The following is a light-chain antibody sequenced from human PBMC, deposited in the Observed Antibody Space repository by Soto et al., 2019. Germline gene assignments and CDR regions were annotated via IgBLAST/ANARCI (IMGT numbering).Light chain of an antibody. Sequence: QSVLTQPPSASGAPGQRVTISCSGSISNIGSNPVNWYQQLPGTAPKLLIYTDNERPSGVPDRFSGSKSGTSASLAIGGLQSEDEADYYRATWDDSLSGPVFGGGTKVTVL. V-gene: IGLV1-44*01. CDR3: ATWDDSLSGPV. CDR2: TDN. J-gene: IGLJ3*02. CDR1: ISNIGSNP.